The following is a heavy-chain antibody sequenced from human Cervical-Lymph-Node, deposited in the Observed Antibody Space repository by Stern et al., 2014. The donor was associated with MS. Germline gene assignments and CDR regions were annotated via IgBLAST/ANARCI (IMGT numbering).Heavy chain of an antibody. CDR2: IGCSGSTI. D-gene: IGHD5-24*01. CDR3: ERDSGRDGYNSLR. J-gene: IGHJ1*01. V-gene: IGHV3-11*01. CDR1: GFTFSDYY. Sequence: VQLVESGGGLVKPGGSLRLSCAASGFTFSDYYMSWIRQAPGKGLEWVSYIGCSGSTIYYADAVKGRFTISRDNAKNSLYLQMNSLRAEDTAVYYCERDSGRDGYNSLRWGQGTLVTVSS.